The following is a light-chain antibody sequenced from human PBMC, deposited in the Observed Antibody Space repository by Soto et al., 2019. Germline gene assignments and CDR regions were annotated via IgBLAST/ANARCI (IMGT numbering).Light chain of an antibody. CDR1: NSDVGGYNY. J-gene: IGLJ3*02. Sequence: QSALTQPASVSGSPGQSISISCTGTNSDVGGYNYVSWYQQHPGKAPKVIIYEVSNRPSGVSNRFSGSKSGSTASLTISGLQAEDEADYYCSSYTSSVSWVFGGGTKLTVL. CDR3: SSYTSSVSWV. V-gene: IGLV2-14*01. CDR2: EVS.